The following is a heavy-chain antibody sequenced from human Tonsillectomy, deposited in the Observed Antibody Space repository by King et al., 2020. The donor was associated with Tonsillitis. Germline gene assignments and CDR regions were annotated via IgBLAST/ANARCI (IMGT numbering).Heavy chain of an antibody. V-gene: IGHV7-4-1*02. CDR3: AREVEYNWYDVIDY. Sequence: LQLVQSGSELKKPGASVKVSCKASGYTFTNHAINWVRQAPGQGLEWMGWINTYNGKPTYAQGFTGRFVFSLDTSISTAYLQISSLKADDTAVYYCAREVEYNWYDVIDYWGQGTLVTVSS. CDR2: INTYNGKP. D-gene: IGHD1-20*01. CDR1: GYTFTNHA. J-gene: IGHJ4*02.